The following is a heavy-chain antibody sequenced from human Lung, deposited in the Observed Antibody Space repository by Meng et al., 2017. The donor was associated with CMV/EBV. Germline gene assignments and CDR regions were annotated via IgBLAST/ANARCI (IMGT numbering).Heavy chain of an antibody. CDR1: GGYCNNYA. D-gene: IGHD1-26*01. Sequence: HVQLMQSGDEVKKPGSLVMVSCKASGGYCNNYAIRWVRKAPGQGLEWMGGIIPIFGPANYPQKYQGRVTITADESTSTTYMDLSSLSSEDTAVYYCVFRGTTNRGRYLDFWGQGTLVTVSS. V-gene: IGHV1-69*12. CDR2: IIPIFGPA. CDR3: VFRGTTNRGRYLDF. J-gene: IGHJ4*02.